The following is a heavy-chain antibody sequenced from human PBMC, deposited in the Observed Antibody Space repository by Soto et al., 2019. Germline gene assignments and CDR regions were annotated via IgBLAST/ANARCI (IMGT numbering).Heavy chain of an antibody. J-gene: IGHJ4*02. CDR3: ARDNGYSYGYVPTYFDY. V-gene: IGHV3-13*05. CDR1: GFTFSTYD. CDR2: IGSAHDP. D-gene: IGHD5-18*01. Sequence: GGSLRLSCAASGFTFSTYDMHWVRQVPGKGLEWVSAIGSAHDPYYLGSVKGRFTISRDNAKNSLYLQMNSLRAEDTAVYYCARDNGYSYGYVPTYFDYWGQGTLVTVSS.